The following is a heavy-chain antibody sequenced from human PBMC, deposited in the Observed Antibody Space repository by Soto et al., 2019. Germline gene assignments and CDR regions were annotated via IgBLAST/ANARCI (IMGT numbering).Heavy chain of an antibody. CDR2: ISSDGDIT. CDR3: VKVSTFYDILTGYYSTNFFDP. V-gene: IGHV3-64D*06. CDR1: GFTFSEYS. D-gene: IGHD3-9*01. J-gene: IGHJ5*02. Sequence: GGSLRLSCSASGFTFSEYSMHWVRQAPGKGLQYVSTISSDGDITYYADSVKGRFTISRDNSKNTLYLQMNSLRPEDTAVYYCVKVSTFYDILTGYYSTNFFDPWGQGALVTVSS.